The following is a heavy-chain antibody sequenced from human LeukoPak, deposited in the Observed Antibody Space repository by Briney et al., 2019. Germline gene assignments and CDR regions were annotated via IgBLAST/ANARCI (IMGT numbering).Heavy chain of an antibody. J-gene: IGHJ6*03. CDR1: GFTFSSFS. D-gene: IGHD4-11*01. Sequence: PGGSLRLSCATSGFTFSSFSMNWVRQAPGKGLEWVSVISGSGGSIYYADSVKGRFTISRDNSKNTLYLQMNSLRAEDTAVYYCAKDGDYSNYGSAYYMDVWGKGTTVTVSS. CDR3: AKDGDYSNYGSAYYMDV. V-gene: IGHV3-23*01. CDR2: ISGSGGSI.